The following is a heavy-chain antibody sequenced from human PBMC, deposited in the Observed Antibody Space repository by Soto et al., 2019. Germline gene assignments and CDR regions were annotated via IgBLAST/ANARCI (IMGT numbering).Heavy chain of an antibody. J-gene: IGHJ4*02. CDR2: INPNNGGT. V-gene: IGHV1-2*02. CDR3: ARDVPGDPNS. Sequence: QVQLVQSGAEVKEPGASVKVSCEATGYSFTGHGIHWVRQAPGQGLEWMGWINPNNGGTSYAQKFQGRVTLTRDTSINTAFMELSRLRSDDTAVYYGARDVPGDPNSWGQGTLVTVSS. CDR1: GYSFTGHG. D-gene: IGHD7-27*01.